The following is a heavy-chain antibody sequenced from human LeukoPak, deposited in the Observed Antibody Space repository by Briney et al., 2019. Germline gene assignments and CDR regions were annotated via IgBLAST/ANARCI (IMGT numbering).Heavy chain of an antibody. CDR2: IHTSGST. V-gene: IGHV4-4*07. J-gene: IGHJ6*02. D-gene: IGHD3-10*01. Sequence: SETLSLTCTVSGGSISSYYWNWIRQPAGKGLEWIGRIHTSGSTNYNPSLKSRVTVSVDTSKNQFSMKLSSVTAADTAVYYCARVNLWFGEVYYGMDVWGQGTTVTVSS. CDR3: ARVNLWFGEVYYGMDV. CDR1: GGSISSYY.